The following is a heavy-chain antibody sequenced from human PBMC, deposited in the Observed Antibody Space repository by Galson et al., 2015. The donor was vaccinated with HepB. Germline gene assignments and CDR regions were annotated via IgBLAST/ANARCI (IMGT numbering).Heavy chain of an antibody. CDR2: IYHSGST. D-gene: IGHD6-6*01. CDR3: ARDEGAARGFWYYYMDV. Sequence: LSLTCAVSGGSISSGGYSWSWIRQPPGKGLEWIGYIYHSGSTYYNPSLKSRVTISVDRSKNQFSLKLSSVTAADTAVYYCARDEGAARGFWYYYMDVWGKGTTVTVSS. CDR1: GGSISSGGYS. V-gene: IGHV4-30-2*01. J-gene: IGHJ6*03.